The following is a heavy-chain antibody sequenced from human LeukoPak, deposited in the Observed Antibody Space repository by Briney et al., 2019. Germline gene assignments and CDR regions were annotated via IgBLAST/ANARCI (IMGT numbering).Heavy chain of an antibody. D-gene: IGHD6-6*01. CDR2: VYYSGST. J-gene: IGHJ4*02. Sequence: SETLSLTCTVSGDSISYYYWSWIRQSPGKGLEWIGYVYYSGSTIYNPSLKSRVTISLDTSKNQFSLKLSSVTAADTAVYYCARGDSSSPCYIDYWGQGTLVTVSS. CDR3: ARGDSSSPCYIDY. V-gene: IGHV4-59*01. CDR1: GDSISYYY.